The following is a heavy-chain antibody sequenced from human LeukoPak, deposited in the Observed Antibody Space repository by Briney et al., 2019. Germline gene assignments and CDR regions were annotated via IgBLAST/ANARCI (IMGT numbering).Heavy chain of an antibody. D-gene: IGHD3-22*01. CDR2: ISAYNGNT. Sequence: ASVKVSCKASGYTFTSYGISWVRQAPGQGLEWMGWISAYNGNTNYAQKLQGRVTMTTDTSTSTAYMELRSLRSDDTAVYYCARDRFPRYYYDSSGYGKFDYWGQGTLVTVSS. J-gene: IGHJ4*02. CDR3: ARDRFPRYYYDSSGYGKFDY. CDR1: GYTFTSYG. V-gene: IGHV1-18*01.